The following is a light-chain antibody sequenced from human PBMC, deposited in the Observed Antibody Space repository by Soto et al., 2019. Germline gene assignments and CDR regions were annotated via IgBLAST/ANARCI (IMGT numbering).Light chain of an antibody. V-gene: IGLV1-44*01. Sequence: QSVLTQPPSASGTPGQRVTISCSGSSSNIGSNTVNWYQHLPGTAPKLLIYRNNQRPSGLPDRFSGSKSGTSASLAISGLQSEDEADYYCAAWDDSLNGLYVRGTGTQLPVL. CDR3: AAWDDSLNGLYV. CDR1: SSNIGSNT. J-gene: IGLJ1*01. CDR2: RNN.